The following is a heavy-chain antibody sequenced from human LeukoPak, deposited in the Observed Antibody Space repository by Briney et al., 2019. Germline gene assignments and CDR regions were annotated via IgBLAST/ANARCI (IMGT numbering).Heavy chain of an antibody. CDR1: RFTFSSYW. J-gene: IGHJ4*02. CDR3: VRGNFNGGIDY. CDR2: ISTDGSST. V-gene: IGHV3-74*01. Sequence: PGGSLRLSCAASRFTFSSYWMHWVRQAPGKGLVSVSRISTDGSSTKYADFVEGRFTISRDNAKNTLYLQMNSLRAEDTATYYCVRGNFNGGIDYWGQGTLVTVSS.